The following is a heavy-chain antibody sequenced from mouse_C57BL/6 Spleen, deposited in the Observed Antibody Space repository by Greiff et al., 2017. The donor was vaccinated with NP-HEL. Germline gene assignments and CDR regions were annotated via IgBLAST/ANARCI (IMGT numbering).Heavy chain of an antibody. V-gene: IGHV1-50*01. Sequence: QVQLQQPGAELVKPGASVKLSCKASGYTFTSYWMQWVKQRPGQGLEWIGEIDPSDSYTNYNQKFKGKATLTVDTSSSTAYMQLSSLTSEDSAVYYCARTAQATGYFDYWGQGTTLTVSS. CDR1: GYTFTSYW. CDR3: ARTAQATGYFDY. D-gene: IGHD3-2*02. CDR2: IDPSDSYT. J-gene: IGHJ2*01.